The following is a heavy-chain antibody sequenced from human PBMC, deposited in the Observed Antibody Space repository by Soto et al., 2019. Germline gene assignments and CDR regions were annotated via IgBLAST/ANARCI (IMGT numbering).Heavy chain of an antibody. Sequence: QVQLVQSGAEVKKPGASVKVSCKASGDTFTGDEITWVRQATGQGLEWMGWMNLNGGNTGYAQTFQGRVSMTGNPSISTAYMELSSLRSEDTAVYYGARVPRGSRYFYYLDVWGKGTTVIVSS. D-gene: IGHD3-16*01. CDR1: GDTFTGDE. CDR2: MNLNGGNT. V-gene: IGHV1-8*01. J-gene: IGHJ6*03. CDR3: ARVPRGSRYFYYLDV.